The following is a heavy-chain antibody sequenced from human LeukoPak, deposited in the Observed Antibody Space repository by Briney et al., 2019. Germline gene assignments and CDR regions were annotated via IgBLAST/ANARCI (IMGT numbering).Heavy chain of an antibody. D-gene: IGHD2-2*01. CDR3: AKGSCSSTSCYVMYFQH. J-gene: IGHJ1*01. V-gene: IGHV3-48*01. Sequence: PGGSLRLSCAASGFTFSSYSMNWVRQAPGKGLEWVSYISSTGNTIYCADSVKGRFTISRDNSKNTLYLQMNSLRAEDTAVYYCAKGSCSSTSCYVMYFQHWGQGTLVTVSS. CDR2: ISSTGNTI. CDR1: GFTFSSYS.